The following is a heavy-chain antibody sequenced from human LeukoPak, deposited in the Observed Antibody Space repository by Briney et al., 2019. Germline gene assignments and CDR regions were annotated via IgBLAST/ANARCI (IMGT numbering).Heavy chain of an antibody. V-gene: IGHV3-33*01. CDR2: IWYDGSNK. D-gene: IGHD3-22*01. CDR1: GFTFSSYG. J-gene: IGHJ4*02. Sequence: GRSLRLSCAASGFTFSSYGTHWVRQAPGKGLEWVAVIWYDGSNKYYADSVKGRFTISRDNSKNTLYLQMNSLRAEDTAVYYCAREVVVSTSHFDYWGQGTLVTVSS. CDR3: AREVVVSTSHFDY.